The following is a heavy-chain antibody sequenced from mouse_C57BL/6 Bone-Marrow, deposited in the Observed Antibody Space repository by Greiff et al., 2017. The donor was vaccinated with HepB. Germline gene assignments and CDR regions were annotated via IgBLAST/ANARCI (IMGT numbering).Heavy chain of an antibody. CDR3: ARGLPWFAY. CDR1: GFTFSSYA. D-gene: IGHD3-1*01. V-gene: IGHV5-4*03. CDR2: ISDGGSYT. J-gene: IGHJ3*01. Sequence: EVKVVESGGGLVKPGGSLKLSCAASGFTFSSYAMSWVRQTPEKRLEWVATISDGGSYTYYPDNVKGRFTISRDNAKNNLYLQMSHLKSEDTAMYYCARGLPWFAYWGQGTLVTVSA.